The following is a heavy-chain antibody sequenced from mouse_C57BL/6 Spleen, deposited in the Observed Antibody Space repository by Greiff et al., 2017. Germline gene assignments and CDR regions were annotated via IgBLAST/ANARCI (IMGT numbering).Heavy chain of an antibody. Sequence: VQLQQSGAELARPGASVKLSCKASGYTFTSYGISWVKQRTGQGLEWIGEIYPRSGNTYYNEKFKGKATLTADKSSSTAYMELRSLTSEDSAVYFCASYYYGPFDYWGQGTTLTVSS. CDR3: ASYYYGPFDY. CDR2: IYPRSGNT. CDR1: GYTFTSYG. D-gene: IGHD1-1*01. V-gene: IGHV1-81*01. J-gene: IGHJ2*01.